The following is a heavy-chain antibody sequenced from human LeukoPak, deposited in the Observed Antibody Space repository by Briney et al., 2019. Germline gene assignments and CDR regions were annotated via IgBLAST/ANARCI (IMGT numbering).Heavy chain of an antibody. CDR1: GYTFTGYY. D-gene: IGHD2-15*01. Sequence: ASVKVSCKASGYTFTGYYMHWVRQAPGQGLEWMGWINPNGGGTNYAQKFQGRVTMTRDTSISTAYMELSRLRSDDTAVYYCARDGNIVVVVAGANWFDPWGQGTLVTVSS. V-gene: IGHV1-2*02. CDR3: ARDGNIVVVVAGANWFDP. J-gene: IGHJ5*02. CDR2: INPNGGGT.